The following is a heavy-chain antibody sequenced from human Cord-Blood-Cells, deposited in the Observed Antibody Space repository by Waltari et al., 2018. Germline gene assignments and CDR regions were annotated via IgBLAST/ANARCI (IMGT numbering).Heavy chain of an antibody. CDR3: AKFSGSYYYFDY. D-gene: IGHD1-26*01. Sequence: EVKLLGSGGGLEQPGGSLSLSWAASGSPFSTMAISRARQAPGKGLEWVSAISGSGGSTYYADSVKGRFTISRDNSKNTLYLQMNSLRAEDTAVYYCAKFSGSYYYFDYWGQGTLVTVSS. CDR2: ISGSGGST. CDR1: GSPFSTMA. V-gene: IGHV3-23*01. J-gene: IGHJ4*02.